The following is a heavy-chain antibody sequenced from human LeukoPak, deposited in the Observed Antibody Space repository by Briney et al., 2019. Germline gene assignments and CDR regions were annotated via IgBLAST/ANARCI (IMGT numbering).Heavy chain of an antibody. Sequence: WGSLRLSCAASGFTFGSYWMHWVRQAPGKGLVWVSHMNIDGTTTNYADSVKGRFTISRDNARNTLYLQMNSLRVEDTAVYYCARDRGGGCDHWGQGTLVTVSS. V-gene: IGHV3-74*01. CDR2: MNIDGTTT. CDR1: GFTFGSYW. CDR3: ARDRGGGCDH. D-gene: IGHD2-15*01. J-gene: IGHJ1*01.